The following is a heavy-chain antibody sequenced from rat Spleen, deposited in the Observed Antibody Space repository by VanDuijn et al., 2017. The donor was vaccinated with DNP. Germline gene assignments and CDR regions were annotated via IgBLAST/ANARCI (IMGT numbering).Heavy chain of an antibody. D-gene: IGHD4-3*01. V-gene: IGHV5-7*01. CDR1: GFTFTDYN. CDR2: ISHGGDTT. CDR3: ARWNSGHFDY. J-gene: IGHJ2*01. Sequence: EVQLVESGGGLVQPGRSLKLSCAASGFTFTDYNMAWVRQAPKKGLEWVATISHGGDTTYYRDSAKGRFTVSRDNVRSTLYLQMDSLRSEDTATYYCARWNSGHFDYWGQGVMVPVSS.